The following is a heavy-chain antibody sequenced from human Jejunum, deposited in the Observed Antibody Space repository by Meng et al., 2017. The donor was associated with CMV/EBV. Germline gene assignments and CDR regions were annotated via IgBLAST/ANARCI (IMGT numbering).Heavy chain of an antibody. CDR2: IREDGSRK. D-gene: IGHD6-6*01. J-gene: IGHJ3*02. V-gene: IGHV3-30*02. CDR1: FSTSG. Sequence: FSTSGMNWVRQVSGKGREWVAFIREDGSRKFYAASVKGRFTISRDNSKNTLYVQMNSLRDEDTAVYYCATEYSSSPGVVLGDAFHIWGQGTVVTVSS. CDR3: ATEYSSSPGVVLGDAFHI.